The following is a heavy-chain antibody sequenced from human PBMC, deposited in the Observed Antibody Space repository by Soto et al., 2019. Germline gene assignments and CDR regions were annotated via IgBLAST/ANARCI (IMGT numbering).Heavy chain of an antibody. CDR3: ARAGASSHSDY. Sequence: QVQLQESGPGLVKPSEPLSLTCSVSGGSINNYYCSWIRQPPGQGLEWIGYIYYSGIPNYNPSLKSRVTIAVATSKHQSSLNRSSVAAADTAVYYGARAGASSHSDYGGEGTLVTVSP. J-gene: IGHJ4*02. CDR2: IYYSGIP. D-gene: IGHD1-26*01. V-gene: IGHV4-59*01. CDR1: GGSINNYY.